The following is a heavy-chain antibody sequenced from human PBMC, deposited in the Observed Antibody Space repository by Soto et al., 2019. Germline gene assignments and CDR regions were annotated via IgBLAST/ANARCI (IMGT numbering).Heavy chain of an antibody. CDR1: GFTFSRYA. CDR3: ERDTTRRTHTGLDP. CDR2: ISNDGSNK. J-gene: IGHJ5*02. V-gene: IGHV3-30-3*01. Sequence: QVQLVESGGGVVQPGRSLRLSCAASGFTFSRYAMHWVRQAPGKGLEWVVVISNDGSNKYYADSFTGPFTISIDNSKNTLFMQMKSLRAEETDVYYCERDTTRRTHTGLDPWGQGTLVTVSS.